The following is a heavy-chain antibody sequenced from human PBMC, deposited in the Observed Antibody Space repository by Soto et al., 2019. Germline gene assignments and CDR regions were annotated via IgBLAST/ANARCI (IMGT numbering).Heavy chain of an antibody. CDR2: IIPIFGTA. D-gene: IGHD3-10*01. J-gene: IGHJ4*02. CDR3: ARDSYGGPNYFDY. Sequence: SVKFSCTASGGTFSSYAISWVRQAPGQGLEWMGGIIPIFGTANYAQKFQGRVTITADESTSTAYMELSSLRSDDTAVYYCARDSYGGPNYFDYWGQGTLVTVSS. CDR1: GGTFSSYA. V-gene: IGHV1-69*13.